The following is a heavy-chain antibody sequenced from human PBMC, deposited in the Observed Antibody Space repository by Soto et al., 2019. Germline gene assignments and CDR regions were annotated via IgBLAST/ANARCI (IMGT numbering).Heavy chain of an antibody. D-gene: IGHD6-13*01. V-gene: IGHV3-23*01. Sequence: GGSLRLSCAASGFTFSSYAMSWVRQAPGKGLEWVSAISGSGGSTYYADSVKGRFTISRDNSKNTLYLQMNSLRAEDTAVYYCAKDRKRAAAGNDAFDIWGQGTMVTVSS. J-gene: IGHJ3*02. CDR3: AKDRKRAAAGNDAFDI. CDR1: GFTFSSYA. CDR2: ISGSGGST.